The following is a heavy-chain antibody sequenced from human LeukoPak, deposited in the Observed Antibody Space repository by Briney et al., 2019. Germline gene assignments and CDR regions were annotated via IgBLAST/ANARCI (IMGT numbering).Heavy chain of an antibody. J-gene: IGHJ4*02. V-gene: IGHV3-48*02. CDR2: ISSSSTI. CDR1: GFTFAGYS. Sequence: GGSLRLSCAASGFTFAGYSMNWVRQAPGKGLEWVSYISSSSTIYYADSVKGRFTISRDNAKNSLYLQMNSLRDEDTAVYYCARGTPYFDYWGQGTLVTVSS. CDR3: ARGTPYFDY.